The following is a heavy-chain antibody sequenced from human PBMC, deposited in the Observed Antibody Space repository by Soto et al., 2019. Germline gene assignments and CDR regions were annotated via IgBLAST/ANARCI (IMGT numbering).Heavy chain of an antibody. J-gene: IGHJ4*02. CDR1: GGTFNTYA. CDR3: AREVQVHTPAFVY. V-gene: IGHV1-69*19. Sequence: QVQLVQSGAEMKKPGSSVKVSCQSSGGTFNTYAMNWVRQAPGQGTEWMGDISPLFGAANYAPKFQGRVTITADESTGTSYMKLSSLTSEHTALYFCAREVQVHTPAFVYWGQGTLVTVSS. CDR2: ISPLFGAA. D-gene: IGHD3-10*01.